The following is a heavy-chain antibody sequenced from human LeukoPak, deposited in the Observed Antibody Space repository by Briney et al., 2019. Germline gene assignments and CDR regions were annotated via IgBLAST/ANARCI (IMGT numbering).Heavy chain of an antibody. Sequence: PGGSLRLSCAASGFTFSSYSMNWVRQAPGKGLEWVSYISSSSSTIYYADSVKGRFTISRDNAKNSLSLQMNSLRAEDTAVYYCARDRRTGDYYMDVWGKGTTVTVSS. CDR3: ARDRRTGDYYMDV. V-gene: IGHV3-48*04. J-gene: IGHJ6*03. D-gene: IGHD3-10*01. CDR2: ISSSSSTI. CDR1: GFTFSSYS.